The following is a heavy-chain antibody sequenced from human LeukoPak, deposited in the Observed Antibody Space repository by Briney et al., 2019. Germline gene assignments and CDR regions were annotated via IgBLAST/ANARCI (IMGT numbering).Heavy chain of an antibody. CDR2: ISGSGDNT. V-gene: IGHV3-23*01. Sequence: GGSLRLSCAASGFTFSSYAMNWVRQAPGKGLERVSGISGSGDNTYYADSVKGRFTISRDNSKNTLFLQMNSLRAEDTAVYYCAKVRSGDIAAALNYWGQGTLVPVSS. J-gene: IGHJ4*02. CDR3: AKVRSGDIAAALNY. CDR1: GFTFSSYA. D-gene: IGHD6-13*01.